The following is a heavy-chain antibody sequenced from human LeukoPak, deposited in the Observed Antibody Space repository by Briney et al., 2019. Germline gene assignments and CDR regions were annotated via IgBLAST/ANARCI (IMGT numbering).Heavy chain of an antibody. J-gene: IGHJ4*02. CDR2: ISSTGSTI. Sequence: KPGGSLRLSCAGSGFPFRSYYMSWIRQAPGKGLERVSYISSTGSTINDADSVKGRFTLSRDNAKNSLYLQMNSLRAEDTAVYYCAGEDSSGYYYQGSLDYWGQGTLVTVSS. CDR1: GFPFRSYY. CDR3: AGEDSSGYYYQGSLDY. V-gene: IGHV3-11*04. D-gene: IGHD3-22*01.